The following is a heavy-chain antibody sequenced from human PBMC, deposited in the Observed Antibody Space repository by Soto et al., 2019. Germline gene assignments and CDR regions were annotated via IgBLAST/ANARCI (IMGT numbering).Heavy chain of an antibody. D-gene: IGHD3-16*02. CDR2: LNANSGNT. CDR3: ARGVRCGGVIRDYYYYYIDV. J-gene: IGHJ6*03. Sequence: QVQLVQSGAEVKKTWASVTVYCKAPGYTFTSYAINWVRQATGQGLEWMGWLNANSGNTGYAQNFQGRVTMTTNTAKSNDYMELSSLRSEDTAVYYCARGVRCGGVIRDYYYYYIDVWGKGTTVTVSS. V-gene: IGHV1-8*01. CDR1: GYTFTSYA.